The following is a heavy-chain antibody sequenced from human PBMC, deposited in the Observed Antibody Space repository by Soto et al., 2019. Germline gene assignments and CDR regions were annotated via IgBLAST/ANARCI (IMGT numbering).Heavy chain of an antibody. Sequence: SETLSLTCTVSGGSISSAPSYWAWIRQPPGKGLEWIGHVFYSGRTTYSPSLRSRVSISADTSKNQFSLKPSSMTAADAAVYFCVGFKSSTVFSHWGQGTLVTVSS. CDR3: VGFKSSTVFSH. V-gene: IGHV4-39*01. CDR2: VFYSGRT. J-gene: IGHJ4*02. D-gene: IGHD1-26*01. CDR1: GGSISSAPSY.